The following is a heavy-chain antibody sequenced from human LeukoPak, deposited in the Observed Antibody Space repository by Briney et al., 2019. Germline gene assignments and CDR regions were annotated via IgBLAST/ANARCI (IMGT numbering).Heavy chain of an antibody. CDR1: AAFSSNW. V-gene: IGHV3-7*01. Sequence: PGGSLRLSCVASAAFSSNWMSWVRQTPGKGLEWVANIKTDGRETYYVDSVKGRFTISRDNAKNSLYLQMNSLRAEDTAVYYCARDGVTGTTSYFDHWGQGTLVTVSS. CDR3: ARDGVTGTTSYFDH. CDR2: IKTDGRET. D-gene: IGHD1-20*01. J-gene: IGHJ4*02.